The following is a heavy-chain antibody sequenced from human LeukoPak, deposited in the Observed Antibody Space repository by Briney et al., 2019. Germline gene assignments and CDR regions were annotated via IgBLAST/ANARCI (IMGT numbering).Heavy chain of an antibody. V-gene: IGHV4-4*02. CDR3: TREDRPYSPFAY. J-gene: IGHJ4*02. CDR1: GGSIDITNY. D-gene: IGHD2-15*01. CDR2: IAHDGTI. Sequence: KSSETLSLTCGVSGGSIDITNYWSWVRQAPGKGLEWIGEIAHDGTINYNPSLRSRVAMSLDRANNQFSLSLTSVTAADTAVYYCTREDRPYSPFAYWGQGVLVTVSS.